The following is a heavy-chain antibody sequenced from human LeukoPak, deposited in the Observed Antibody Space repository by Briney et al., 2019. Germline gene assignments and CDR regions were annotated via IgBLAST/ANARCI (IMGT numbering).Heavy chain of an antibody. V-gene: IGHV1-46*01. CDR1: GFTFSSYG. D-gene: IGHD3-10*01. J-gene: IGHJ4*02. CDR3: ARAPKDYYGPLFDY. Sequence: GGSLRLSCAASGFTFSSYGMHWVRQAPGQGLEWMGIINPSGGSTSYAQKFQGRVTMTRDTSTSTVYMELSSLRSEDTAVYYCARAPKDYYGPLFDYWGQGTLVTVSS. CDR2: INPSGGST.